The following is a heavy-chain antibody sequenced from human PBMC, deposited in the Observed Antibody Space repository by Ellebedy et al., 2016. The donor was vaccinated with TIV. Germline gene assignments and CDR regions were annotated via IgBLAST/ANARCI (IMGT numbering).Heavy chain of an antibody. D-gene: IGHD3-10*01. Sequence: SETLSLTCTVSGGSISRSSSYCGWIRQPPGKGLEWIGSIYHTGSTDYNPSLKSRVSISADTSKNQFSLRLSSVTAADTAVYYCARWFGELLYVRWFDPWGQGTLVTVSS. V-gene: IGHV4-39*01. J-gene: IGHJ5*02. CDR1: GGSISRSSSY. CDR3: ARWFGELLYVRWFDP. CDR2: IYHTGST.